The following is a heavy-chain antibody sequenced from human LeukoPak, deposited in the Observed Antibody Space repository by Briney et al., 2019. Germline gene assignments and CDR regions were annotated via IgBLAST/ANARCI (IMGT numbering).Heavy chain of an antibody. V-gene: IGHV1-18*01. CDR3: ARPDYGGNRGAFDI. D-gene: IGHD4-23*01. CDR1: GFTFSSYG. CDR2: ISAYNDNT. Sequence: GRSLRLSCAASGFTFSSYGMHWVRQAPGKGLEWVGWISAYNDNTNYAQKLQGRVTMTTDTSTSTAYMELRSLRSDDTAVYYCARPDYGGNRGAFDIWGQGTMVTVSS. J-gene: IGHJ3*02.